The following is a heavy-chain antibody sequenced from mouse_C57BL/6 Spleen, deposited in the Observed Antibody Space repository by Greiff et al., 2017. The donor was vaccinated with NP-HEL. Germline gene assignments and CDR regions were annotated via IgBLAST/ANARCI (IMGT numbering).Heavy chain of an antibody. J-gene: IGHJ4*01. CDR1: GYTFTDYN. V-gene: IGHV1-18*01. CDR2: INPKNGGT. CDR3: AVLTNWDGYYYAMDY. Sequence: EVQLQQSGPELVTPGASVKIPCKASGYTFTDYNMDWVKQSHGKSLEWSGDINPKNGGTIYNQKFTSTATLTLDKSPSTAYLELRSLTSEDTAVYYCAVLTNWDGYYYAMDYWGQGTSVTVSS. D-gene: IGHD4-1*01.